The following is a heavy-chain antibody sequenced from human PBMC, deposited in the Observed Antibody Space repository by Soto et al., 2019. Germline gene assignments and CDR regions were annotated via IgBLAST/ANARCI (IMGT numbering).Heavy chain of an antibody. V-gene: IGHV1-69*01. D-gene: IGHD5-12*01. J-gene: IGHJ6*02. CDR1: GGTFSSYA. CDR3: ARDLWATPASHYYGMDV. CDR2: IIPIFGTA. Sequence: QVQLVQSGAEVKKPGSSVKVSCKASGGTFSSYAISWVRQAPGQGLEWMGGIIPIFGTANYAQKFQGRVTITADESTSTAYMELSSLRSEDTAVYYCARDLWATPASHYYGMDVWGQGTTVTVSS.